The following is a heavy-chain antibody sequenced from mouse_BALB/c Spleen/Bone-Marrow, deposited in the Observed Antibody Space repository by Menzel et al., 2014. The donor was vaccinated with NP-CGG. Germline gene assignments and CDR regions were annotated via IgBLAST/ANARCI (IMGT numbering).Heavy chain of an antibody. CDR1: GYTFSTYW. Sequence: VKLQESGAELAKPGAAVKMSCKASGYTFSTYWMHWVKQRPGQGLKWIGYINPTTDYTEYNQKFKDEATLTADRSSSTAYMQLSSLTSEDSAVYYCARDVDYWGQGTTLTVSS. CDR2: INPTTDYT. J-gene: IGHJ2*01. CDR3: ARDVDY. V-gene: IGHV1-7*01.